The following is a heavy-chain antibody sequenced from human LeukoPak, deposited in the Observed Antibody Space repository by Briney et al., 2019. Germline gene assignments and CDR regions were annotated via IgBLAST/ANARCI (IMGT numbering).Heavy chain of an antibody. V-gene: IGHV3-66*02. J-gene: IGHJ4*02. CDR1: GFNVSSNY. CDR2: IYGGDAA. D-gene: IGHD6-13*01. CDR3: VTSTGQQFIPYDY. Sequence: GGSLRLSCAASGFNVSSNYMTWIRQAPGKGLEWVSLIYGGDAAYYAESVRGRFMISRDNLKNTLFLQMNSLRAEDTAVYYCVTSTGQQFIPYDYWGLGTHVTVSS.